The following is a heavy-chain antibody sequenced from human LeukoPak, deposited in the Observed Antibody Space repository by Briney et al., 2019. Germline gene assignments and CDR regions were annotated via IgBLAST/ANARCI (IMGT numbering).Heavy chain of an antibody. Sequence: ASVKVSCKASGGTLGTYGISWVRQAPGQGLEWMGGITPVFGIVNYAQKFQGRVTMTRDTSTSTVYMELSSLRSEDTAVYYCARDRTRGYSYGYDYWGQGTLVTVSS. CDR1: GGTLGTYG. CDR2: ITPVFGIV. J-gene: IGHJ4*02. D-gene: IGHD5-18*01. CDR3: ARDRTRGYSYGYDY. V-gene: IGHV1-69*10.